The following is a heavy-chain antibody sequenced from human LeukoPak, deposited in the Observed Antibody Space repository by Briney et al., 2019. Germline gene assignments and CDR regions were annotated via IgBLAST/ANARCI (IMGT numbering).Heavy chain of an antibody. Sequence: PGGSLRLSCAASGFTFSSYWMSWVRQAPGKGLEWVANIKQDGSEKYYVDSVKGRFTISRDNAKNSLYLQMNSLRAEDTAVYFCARDGRGGHNDFWGQGTLITVSS. CDR3: ARDGRGGHNDF. V-gene: IGHV3-7*01. CDR1: GFTFSSYW. J-gene: IGHJ4*02. CDR2: IKQDGSEK. D-gene: IGHD4-23*01.